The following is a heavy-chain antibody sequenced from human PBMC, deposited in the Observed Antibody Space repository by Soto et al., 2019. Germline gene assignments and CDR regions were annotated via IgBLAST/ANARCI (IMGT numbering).Heavy chain of an antibody. D-gene: IGHD3-10*01. CDR2: ISTYNGNT. J-gene: IGHJ6*02. Sequence: ASVKVSCKASGYTFTSYGISWVRQAPGQGLEWMGWISTYNGNTNYAQKLQGRVTMTTDTSTSTAYMELRSLRSDDTAVYYCARQPDPGITMVRGVILDYYCMDVWGQGTTVTVSS. CDR1: GYTFTSYG. V-gene: IGHV1-18*01. CDR3: ARQPDPGITMVRGVILDYYCMDV.